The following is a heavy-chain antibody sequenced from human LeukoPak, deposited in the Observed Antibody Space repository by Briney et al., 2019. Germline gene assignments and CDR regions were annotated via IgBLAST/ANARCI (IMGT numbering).Heavy chain of an antibody. CDR2: IYYSGST. V-gene: IGHV4-61*01. Sequence: SETLSHTCTVSGGSVSSGSYYWSWIRQPPGKGLEWIGYIYYSGSTNYNPSLKSRVTISVDTSKNQFSLKLSSVTAADTAVYYCARGVLLPDYWGQGTLVTVSS. D-gene: IGHD3-10*01. CDR3: ARGVLLPDY. J-gene: IGHJ4*02. CDR1: GGSVSSGSYY.